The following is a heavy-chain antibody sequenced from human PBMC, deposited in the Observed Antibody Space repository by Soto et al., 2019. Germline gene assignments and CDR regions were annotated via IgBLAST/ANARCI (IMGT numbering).Heavy chain of an antibody. CDR2: TYYKSKRYN. CDR1: GYSVSSNTSA. D-gene: IGHD2-2*01. V-gene: IGHV6-1*01. Sequence: SQTLSLTCAISGYSVSSNTSAWNWFRQSPSRGLEWLGRTYYKSKRYNDYAVSVKSRITINPDTSKNQFSLQLNSVTPEDTAVYYCVRERKYQLLSWYWFDHWGQGTVVNVSS. CDR3: VRERKYQLLSWYWFDH. J-gene: IGHJ5*02.